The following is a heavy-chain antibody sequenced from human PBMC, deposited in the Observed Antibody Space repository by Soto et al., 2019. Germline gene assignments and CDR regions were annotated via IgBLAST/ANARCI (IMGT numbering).Heavy chain of an antibody. D-gene: IGHD5-18*01. V-gene: IGHV4-39*01. Sequence: SETLSLTCTVSGGSISSSSYYWGWIRQPPGKGLEWIGNIYYSGSTYYNPSLKSRVTISVDRSKNQFSLKLSSVTAADTAVYYCARGYGRNFDYWGQGTLVTVSS. J-gene: IGHJ4*02. CDR3: ARGYGRNFDY. CDR2: IYYSGST. CDR1: GGSISSSSYY.